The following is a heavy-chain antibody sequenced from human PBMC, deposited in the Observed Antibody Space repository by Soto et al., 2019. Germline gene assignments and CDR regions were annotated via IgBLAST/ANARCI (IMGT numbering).Heavy chain of an antibody. CDR1: GFTFSNAW. Sequence: GGSLRLSCAASGFTFSNAWMNWVRQAPGKGLEWVGRIKSKTDGGTTDYAAPVKGRFTISRDDSKNTLYLQMNSLKTEDTAVYYCTTDSRDYYDSSGYYYAFDYWGQGTLVTVSS. V-gene: IGHV3-15*07. CDR3: TTDSRDYYDSSGYYYAFDY. CDR2: IKSKTDGGTT. D-gene: IGHD3-22*01. J-gene: IGHJ4*02.